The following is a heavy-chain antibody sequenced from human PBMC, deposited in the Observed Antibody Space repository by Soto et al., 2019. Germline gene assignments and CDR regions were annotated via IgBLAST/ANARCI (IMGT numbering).Heavy chain of an antibody. J-gene: IGHJ3*02. Sequence: SETLSLTCTVSGGSISGYYWSWIRQPPGKGLEWIGYIHSSGSTNYNPSLKSRVTISVDTAKNQFSLKVSSVTAADTAVYYCARDVHRLARRSGKYYIAFDIWGQGTMVTVSS. D-gene: IGHD1-26*01. CDR2: IHSSGST. CDR1: GGSISGYY. CDR3: ARDVHRLARRSGKYYIAFDI. V-gene: IGHV4-59*01.